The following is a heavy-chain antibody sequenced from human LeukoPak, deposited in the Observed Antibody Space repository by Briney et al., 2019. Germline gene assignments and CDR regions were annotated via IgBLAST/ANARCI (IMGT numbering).Heavy chain of an antibody. CDR1: GFTVSAYA. J-gene: IGHJ4*02. CDR3: AKEYSSYFDY. Sequence: GGSLRLSCAASGFTVSAYAMAWVRQAPGKGLEWVSTIYDDNTYYADFVKGRFTTSRDNSKNTLYLQMNSLRAEDTAVYYCAKEYSSYFDYWGQGTLVTVSS. V-gene: IGHV3-23*01. D-gene: IGHD6-13*01. CDR2: IYDDNT.